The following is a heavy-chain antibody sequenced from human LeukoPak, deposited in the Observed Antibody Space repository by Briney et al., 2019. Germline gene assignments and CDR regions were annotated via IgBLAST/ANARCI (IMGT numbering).Heavy chain of an antibody. CDR1: GGSLSGSN. J-gene: IGHJ1*01. CDR2: INHSGST. Sequence: SETPSLTCAVFGGSLSGSNWSWIRQPPGKGLEWIGEINHSGSTNYNPSLKSRVTISVDTSKNQFSLKLSSVTAADTAVYYCARGGLGYCSGGACYHEYFQHWGQGTLVTVSS. CDR3: ARGGLGYCSGGACYHEYFQH. V-gene: IGHV4-34*01. D-gene: IGHD2-15*01.